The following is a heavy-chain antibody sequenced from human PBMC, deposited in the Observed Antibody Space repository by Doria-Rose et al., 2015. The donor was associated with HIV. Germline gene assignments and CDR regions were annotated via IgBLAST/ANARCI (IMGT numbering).Heavy chain of an antibody. J-gene: IGHJ6*02. CDR2: IHHSGST. CDR1: GGSFSGYY. V-gene: IGHV4-34*01. Sequence: QVQLQQWGEGLVKPSETLSLTCAVFGGSFSGYYWSWIRQPPGKGLEWGGEIHHSGSTNYKTSLKSRVTISVDTSKNLFSLKLSSVTAADTAVYYCARGLLRGGWNDVDYYYGMDVWGQGTTVTVSS. CDR3: ARGLLRGGWNDVDYYYGMDV. D-gene: IGHD1-1*01.